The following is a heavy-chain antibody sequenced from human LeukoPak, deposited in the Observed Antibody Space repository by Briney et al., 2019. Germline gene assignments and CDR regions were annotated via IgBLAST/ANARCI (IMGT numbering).Heavy chain of an antibody. CDR3: ARRGITMVRGAGRRAFDI. D-gene: IGHD3-10*01. J-gene: IGHJ3*02. CDR2: IYHSGST. V-gene: IGHV4-4*02. CDR1: GGSISSSNW. Sequence: MASETLSLTCAVSGGSISSSNWWSWVRQPPGKGLEWIGEIYHSGSTNYNPSLKSRVTISVDKSKNQFSLKLSSVTAADTAVYYCARRGITMVRGAGRRAFDIWGQGTMVTVSS.